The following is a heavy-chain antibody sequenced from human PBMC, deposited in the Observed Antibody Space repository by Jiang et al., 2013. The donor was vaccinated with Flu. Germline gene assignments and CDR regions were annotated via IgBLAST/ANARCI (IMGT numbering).Heavy chain of an antibody. CDR2: IYYSGST. V-gene: IGHV4-39*01. J-gene: IGHJ5*02. Sequence: LLKPSETLSLTCTVSGGSISSSSYYWGWIRQPPGKGLEWIGSIYYSGSTYYNPSLKSRVTISVDTSKNQFSLKLSSVTAADTAVYYCVRVCNEAAARWFDPWGQGTLVTVSS. CDR3: VRVCNEAAARWFDP. CDR1: GGSISSSSYY. D-gene: IGHD6-13*01.